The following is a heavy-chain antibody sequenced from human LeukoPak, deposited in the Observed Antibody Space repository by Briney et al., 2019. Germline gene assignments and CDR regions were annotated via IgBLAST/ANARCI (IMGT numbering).Heavy chain of an antibody. CDR3: ARWITMTSVSRNWFDP. D-gene: IGHD3-22*01. V-gene: IGHV4-34*01. CDR2: INHSGST. CDR1: GGSFSGYY. J-gene: IGHJ5*02. Sequence: SETLSLTCAVYGGSFSGYYWSWIRQPPGKGLEGIWEINHSGSTNYNPSLKSRVTISVDTSKNQFSLKLSSVTAADTAVYYCARWITMTSVSRNWFDPWGQGTLVTVSS.